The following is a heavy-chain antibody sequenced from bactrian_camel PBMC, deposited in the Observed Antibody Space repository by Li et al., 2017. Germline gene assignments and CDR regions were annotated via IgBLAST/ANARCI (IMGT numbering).Heavy chain of an antibody. CDR3: AASDPSRRRGTCGSWSEYHY. CDR2: INRFDNR. CDR1: GLTFDDYA. D-gene: IGHD2*01. Sequence: HVQLVESGGGLVQAGGSLRLSCTASGLTFDDYAMGWFRQAPGKEREGVAVINRFDNRNYAESVKGRFTISRDRAKDTVYLQLDSLKPDDTAVYYCAASDPSRRRGTCGSWSEYHYWGQGTQVTVS. J-gene: IGHJ4*01. V-gene: IGHV3S63*01.